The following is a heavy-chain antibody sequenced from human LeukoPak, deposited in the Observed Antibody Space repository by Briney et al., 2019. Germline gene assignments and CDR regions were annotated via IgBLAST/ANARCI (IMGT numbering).Heavy chain of an antibody. CDR2: ITSSSSYI. Sequence: PGGSLRLSCAAYGFTFSTYNMNWVRQAPGKGLEWVSSITSSSSYIYYADSVKGRFTISRDNAKNSLYLQMNSLRAEDTAVYYCARDPYSGGYGDYYYYYMDLWGQGTTVTISS. CDR1: GFTFSTYN. J-gene: IGHJ6*03. CDR3: ARDPYSGGYGDYYYYYMDL. D-gene: IGHD1-26*01. V-gene: IGHV3-21*01.